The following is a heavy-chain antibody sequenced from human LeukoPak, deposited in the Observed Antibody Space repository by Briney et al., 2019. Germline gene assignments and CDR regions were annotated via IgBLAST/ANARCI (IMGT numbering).Heavy chain of an antibody. CDR1: GGSITSGSVY. V-gene: IGHV4-39*01. D-gene: IGHD6-19*01. CDR3: ARHPDPAYSSSPYFDY. J-gene: IGHJ4*02. Sequence: PSETLSLTCTVSGGSITSGSVYWGWIRQPPGKGLEWIGSISYYGTTYYNPSLRSRVTISRDPSRNQVPMRLSSVAAADTAVYFCARHPDPAYSSSPYFDYWGQGTLLTVSS. CDR2: ISYYGTT.